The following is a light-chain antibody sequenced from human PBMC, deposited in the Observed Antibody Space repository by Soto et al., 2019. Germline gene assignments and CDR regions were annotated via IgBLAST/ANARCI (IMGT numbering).Light chain of an antibody. CDR3: HQYYGSPYT. CDR1: QSVLYTSNNKNY. CDR2: WAS. J-gene: IGKJ2*01. Sequence: DIVMTQSPGSLAVSLGERATINCKSSQSVLYTSNNKNYLAWYQQKTGQPPKLLIYWASARESGVPDRFSGSGSGTEFTLTISSLQAEDVAVYYCHQYYGSPYTFGQGTKLEIK. V-gene: IGKV4-1*01.